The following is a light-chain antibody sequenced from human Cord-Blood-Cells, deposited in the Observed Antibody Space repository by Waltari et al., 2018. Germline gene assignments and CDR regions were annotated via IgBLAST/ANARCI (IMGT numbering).Light chain of an antibody. CDR1: SRAVGSYTL. Sequence: QSALTQPAPVPAAPGHSIPIACTGTSRAVGSYTLAAGYQQHPGKAPKLMIYESSKRPSGVSNRFSGSKSGNTASLTSSGLQAEDEADYCCCSYAGSSAVVFGGGTKLTVL. V-gene: IGLV2-23*01. J-gene: IGLJ2*01. CDR3: CSYAGSSAVV. CDR2: ESS.